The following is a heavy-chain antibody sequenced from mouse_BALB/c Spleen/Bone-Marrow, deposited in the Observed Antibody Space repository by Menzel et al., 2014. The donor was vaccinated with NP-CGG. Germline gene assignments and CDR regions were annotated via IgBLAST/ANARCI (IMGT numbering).Heavy chain of an antibody. CDR2: IWSGGST. CDR1: GFSLTSYG. V-gene: IGHV2-2*02. CDR3: ARDGYYAMDY. D-gene: IGHD2-3*01. Sequence: VKLVESGPGLVQPSQRLSITCTVSGFSLTSYGVHWVRQSPGKGLEWLGVIWSGGSTDYNAAFISRLSISKDNSKSQVFFKMNSLQANDTAIYYCARDGYYAMDYWGQGTSVTVSS. J-gene: IGHJ4*01.